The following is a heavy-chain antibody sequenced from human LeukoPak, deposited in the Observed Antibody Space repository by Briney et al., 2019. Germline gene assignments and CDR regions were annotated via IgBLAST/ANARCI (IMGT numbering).Heavy chain of an antibody. CDR2: IYYSGST. CDR1: GGSISSYY. CDR3: ARGTMTTIDY. J-gene: IGHJ4*02. V-gene: IGHV4-59*12. Sequence: KTSETLSLTCTVSGGSISSYYWSWIRQPPGKGLEWIGYIYYSGSTNYNPSLKSRVTISVDTSKNQFSLKLSSVTAADTAVYYCARGTMTTIDYWGQGTLVTVSS. D-gene: IGHD4-17*01.